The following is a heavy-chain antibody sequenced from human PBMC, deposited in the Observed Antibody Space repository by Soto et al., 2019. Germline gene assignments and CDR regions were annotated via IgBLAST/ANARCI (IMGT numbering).Heavy chain of an antibody. J-gene: IGHJ3*02. Sequence: APVKASCESSVYTFTIYAISSVRQAPGQGLEWMGWISAYNGNTNYAQKLQGRGTMTTDTSTSTAYMELRSLRSDDTAVYYCARDLTRYRTGPKNAFDIWGQGTLVNVS. V-gene: IGHV1-18*01. CDR3: ARDLTRYRTGPKNAFDI. CDR1: VYTFTIYA. CDR2: ISAYNGNT. D-gene: IGHD6-19*01.